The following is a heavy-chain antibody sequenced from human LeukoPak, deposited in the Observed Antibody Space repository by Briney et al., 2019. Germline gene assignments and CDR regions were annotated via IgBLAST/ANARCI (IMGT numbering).Heavy chain of an antibody. J-gene: IGHJ6*03. V-gene: IGHV3-74*01. CDR3: ASCSDYYYYHMDV. D-gene: IGHD3-10*02. Sequence: GGSLRLSCAASGFTFSSYWMHWVRQAPGKGLVWVSRINTDGISTTYADSVEGRFIISRDNAQNTLYLQMNNLRAEDTAVYYCASCSDYYYYHMDVWGKGTTVTVSS. CDR1: GFTFSSYW. CDR2: INTDGIST.